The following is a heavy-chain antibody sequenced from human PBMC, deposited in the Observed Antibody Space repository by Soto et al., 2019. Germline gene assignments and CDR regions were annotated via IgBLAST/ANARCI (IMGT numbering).Heavy chain of an antibody. D-gene: IGHD6-13*01. CDR3: AKGLGAPGYSSSWYEFDY. Sequence: GGSLRLSCAVSGFTFSSYAMSWVRQAPGKGLEWVSAISGSGGSTYYADSVKGRFTISRDNSKNTLYLQMNSLRAEDTAVYYCAKGLGAPGYSSSWYEFDYWGQGTLVTVSS. J-gene: IGHJ4*02. V-gene: IGHV3-23*01. CDR1: GFTFSSYA. CDR2: ISGSGGST.